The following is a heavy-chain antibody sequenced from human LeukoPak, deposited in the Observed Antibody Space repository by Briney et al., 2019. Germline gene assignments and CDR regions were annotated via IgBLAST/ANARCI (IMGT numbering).Heavy chain of an antibody. CDR2: ISSSSSYI. D-gene: IGHD1-26*01. CDR3: AREGGSGSYGAFDI. J-gene: IGHJ3*02. Sequence: GGSLRLSXAASGFTFSSYSMNWVRQAPGKGLEWVSYISSSSSYIYYADSVKGRFTISRDNAKNSLYLQMNSLRAEDTAVYYCAREGGSGSYGAFDIWGQGRMVTVSS. V-gene: IGHV3-21*01. CDR1: GFTFSSYS.